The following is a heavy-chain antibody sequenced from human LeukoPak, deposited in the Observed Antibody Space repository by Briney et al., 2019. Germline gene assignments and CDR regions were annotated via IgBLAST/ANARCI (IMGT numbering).Heavy chain of an antibody. J-gene: IGHJ5*02. CDR3: ARVLEQQLVPRDPHSVLFDP. CDR2: IYYSGST. D-gene: IGHD6-13*01. V-gene: IGHV4-59*01. CDR1: GGTSSSYD. Sequence: SETLSLTCTVSGGTSSSYDWSWIPQPPGNGLEWIGYIYYSGSTNYNTSLTSLATISVDTSKNQFSLKLSSVAAADTAVYYCARVLEQQLVPRDPHSVLFDPWGQGTLVTVSS.